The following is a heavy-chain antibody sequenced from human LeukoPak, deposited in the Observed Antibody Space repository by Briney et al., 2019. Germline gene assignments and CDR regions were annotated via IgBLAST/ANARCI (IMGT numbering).Heavy chain of an antibody. CDR1: GFTFSNAW. D-gene: IGHD3-16*02. V-gene: IGHV3-23*01. J-gene: IGHJ3*02. CDR2: ISGSGGST. Sequence: GGSLRLSCAASGFTFSNAWMSWVRQAPGKGLEWVSAISGSGGSTYYADSVKGRFTISRDNSKNTLYLQMNSLRAEDTAVYYCAKDFYDYVWGSYRGDAFDIWGQGTMVTVSS. CDR3: AKDFYDYVWGSYRGDAFDI.